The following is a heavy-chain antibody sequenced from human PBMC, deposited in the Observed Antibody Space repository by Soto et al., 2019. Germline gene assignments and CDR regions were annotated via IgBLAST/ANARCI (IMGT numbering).Heavy chain of an antibody. CDR1: GFTFSSYG. Sequence: PGGSLRLSCAASGFTFSSYGMHWVRQAPGKGLEWVAVIWYDGSNKYYADSVKGRFTISRDNSKNTLYLQMNSLRAEDTAVYYCARDGGITISSYYYYGMDVWGQGTTVTVSS. CDR3: ARDGGITISSYYYYGMDV. J-gene: IGHJ6*02. CDR2: IWYDGSNK. D-gene: IGHD3-3*01. V-gene: IGHV3-33*01.